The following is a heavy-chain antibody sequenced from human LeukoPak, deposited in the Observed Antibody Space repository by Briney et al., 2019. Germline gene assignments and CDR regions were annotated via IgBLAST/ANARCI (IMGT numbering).Heavy chain of an antibody. CDR1: GYTFTSYG. CDR3: ARDRTMVRANWFDP. D-gene: IGHD3-10*01. V-gene: IGHV1-2*02. Sequence: VASVKVSCKASGYTFTSYGISWVRQAPGQGLEWMGWINPNSGGTNYAQKFQGRVTMTRDTSISTAYMELSRLRSDDTAVYYCARDRTMVRANWFDPWGQGTLVTVSS. J-gene: IGHJ5*02. CDR2: INPNSGGT.